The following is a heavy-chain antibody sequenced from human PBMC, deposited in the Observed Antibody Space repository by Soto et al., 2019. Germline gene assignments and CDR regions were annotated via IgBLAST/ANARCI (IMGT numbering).Heavy chain of an antibody. CDR1: GGSISNGGYY. CDR3: ARGRGFGGNSYYFDY. V-gene: IGHV4-31*03. CDR2: IYHSRTT. J-gene: IGHJ4*02. D-gene: IGHD2-21*02. Sequence: SETLSLTCTVSGGSISNGGYYWTWIRHHPGKGLEWIGYIYHSRTTYYSPSLKSRVTISVDTSKNQLSLKLSSVTAADTAVYYCARGRGFGGNSYYFDYWGQGTLVTVSS.